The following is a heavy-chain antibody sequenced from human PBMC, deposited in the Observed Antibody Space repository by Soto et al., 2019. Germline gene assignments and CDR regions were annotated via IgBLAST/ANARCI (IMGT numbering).Heavy chain of an antibody. Sequence: QVQLVQSGAEVKKPGSSVKVSCKASGGTFSSYAISWVRQAPGQGLEWMGGFIPIFGTANYAQKFQGRVTITADESRSTADMEVSSMRAEETAVYYCAREIVVVVAATVDYYGMDVWGQGTTVTVSS. CDR2: FIPIFGTA. J-gene: IGHJ6*02. CDR1: GGTFSSYA. CDR3: AREIVVVVAATVDYYGMDV. V-gene: IGHV1-69*01. D-gene: IGHD2-15*01.